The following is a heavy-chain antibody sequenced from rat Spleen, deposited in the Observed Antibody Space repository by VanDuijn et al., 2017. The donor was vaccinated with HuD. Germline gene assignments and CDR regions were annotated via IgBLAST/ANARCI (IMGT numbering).Heavy chain of an antibody. Sequence: EVRLVATGGGLVQPGRSLELSCTASGFIFRKYDMAWVRQAPTKGLEWVASISPSGGSTYYRDSVKGRFIVSRDNAKTTLYLQMDSLRSEDTATYYCTTDGQGARFTYWGQGTLVTVSS. J-gene: IGHJ3*01. V-gene: IGHV5-27*01. CDR2: ISPSGGST. CDR3: TTDGQGARFTY. CDR1: GFIFRKYD. D-gene: IGHD5-1*01.